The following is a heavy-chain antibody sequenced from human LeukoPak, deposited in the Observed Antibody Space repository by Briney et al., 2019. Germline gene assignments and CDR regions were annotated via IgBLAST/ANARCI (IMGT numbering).Heavy chain of an antibody. D-gene: IGHD3-10*01. CDR2: INHSGST. V-gene: IGHV4-34*01. CDR3: ARGSDYYGSGSYYNY. J-gene: IGHJ4*02. Sequence: SETLSLTCAVYGGSFSGYYWSWIRQPPGKGLEWIGEINHSGSTNYNPSLKSRVTISVDTSKNQFSLKLSSVTAADTAVHYCARGSDYYGSGSYYNYWGQGTLVTVSS. CDR1: GGSFSGYY.